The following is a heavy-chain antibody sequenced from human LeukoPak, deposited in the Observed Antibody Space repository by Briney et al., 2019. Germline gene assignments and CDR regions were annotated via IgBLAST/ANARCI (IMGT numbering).Heavy chain of an antibody. Sequence: SESLSLTCGVSGGSISNTNWWSWVPQPPGQGLEWMGEISLTGLTHYNPSLESRVSVSLDKSKNQLSLNQTSVTAADTAVYYCSRENGAFSPFGYWGQGTLVTVLS. CDR1: GGSISNTNW. V-gene: IGHV4-4*02. D-gene: IGHD2-8*01. CDR2: ISLTGLT. J-gene: IGHJ4*02. CDR3: SRENGAFSPFGY.